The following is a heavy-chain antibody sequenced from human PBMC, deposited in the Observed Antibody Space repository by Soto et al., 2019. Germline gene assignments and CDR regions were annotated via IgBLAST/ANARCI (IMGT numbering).Heavy chain of an antibody. CDR3: AREGNYGDSPRSYWYFGL. CDR2: ITSSGTYT. J-gene: IGHJ2*01. V-gene: IGHV3-11*06. D-gene: IGHD4-17*01. Sequence: QVQLVESGGGVVKPGGSLRLSCAASGFTFSDYYMTWIRQAPGKGLEWISFITSSGTYTDYTDSVKGRFTISRDNAKSLLYLQMNSLRAEDTAVYYCAREGNYGDSPRSYWYFGLWGRGTLVTVSS. CDR1: GFTFSDYY.